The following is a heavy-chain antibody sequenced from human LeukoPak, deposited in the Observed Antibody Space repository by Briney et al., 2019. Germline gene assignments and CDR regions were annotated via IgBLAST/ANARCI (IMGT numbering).Heavy chain of an antibody. CDR2: ISSSSSYI. CDR1: AFTFSSYN. CDR3: AREIFWSGYYSNLHFDY. J-gene: IGHJ4*02. D-gene: IGHD3-3*01. Sequence: GGSLRLSCVASAFTFSSYNMNWVRQAPGKGLEWVSSISSSSSYIYYADAVKGRFTISRDNAKNSLYLQMNSLRAEDTAVYYCAREIFWSGYYSNLHFDYWGRGTLVTVSS. V-gene: IGHV3-21*01.